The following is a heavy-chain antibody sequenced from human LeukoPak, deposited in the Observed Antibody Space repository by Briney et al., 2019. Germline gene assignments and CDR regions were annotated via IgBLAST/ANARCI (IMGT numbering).Heavy chain of an antibody. CDR2: FYFTGNT. V-gene: IGHV4-59*01. CDR3: ARALYGSGVFDS. CDR1: GASISTNS. J-gene: IGHJ4*02. Sequence: SETLSLTCTVSGASISTNSWSWIRQPPGKGLECIGCFYFTGNTNYNPSLKSRVTISVDTSKNHFSLKLSSVTSADTAVYYCARALYGSGVFDSWGRGTLVTVSS. D-gene: IGHD3-10*01.